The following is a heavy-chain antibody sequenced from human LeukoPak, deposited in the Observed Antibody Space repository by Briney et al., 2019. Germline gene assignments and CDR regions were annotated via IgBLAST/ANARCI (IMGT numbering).Heavy chain of an antibody. J-gene: IGHJ4*02. CDR1: GGSISSSSYY. V-gene: IGHV4-39*07. Sequence: SETLSLTCTVSGGSISSSSYYWGWIRQPPGKGLEWIGSIYYSGSTYYNPSLKSRVTISVDTSKNQFSLKLSSVTAADTAVYYCTRDRGQWLVDYWGQGTLVTVSS. CDR2: IYYSGST. D-gene: IGHD6-19*01. CDR3: TRDRGQWLVDY.